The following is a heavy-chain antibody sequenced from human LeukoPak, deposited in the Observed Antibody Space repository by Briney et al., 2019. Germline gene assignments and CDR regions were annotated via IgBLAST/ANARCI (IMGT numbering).Heavy chain of an antibody. CDR1: GGSMSPYH. J-gene: IGHJ4*02. Sequence: SETLSLTCTVSGGSMSPYHWGWIRQPPGKGQEWTGYIYYSGSTNYNPSLNSRVTISVDTSKNQFSLRLSSVTAADTAIYYCARAVSGRFDYWGQGTLVTVSS. CDR2: IYYSGST. V-gene: IGHV4-59*08. CDR3: ARAVSGRFDY. D-gene: IGHD6-19*01.